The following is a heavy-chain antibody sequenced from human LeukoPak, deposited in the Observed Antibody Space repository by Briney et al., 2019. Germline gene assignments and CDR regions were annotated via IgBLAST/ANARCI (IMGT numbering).Heavy chain of an antibody. CDR3: ARTSGSYFYYYGMDV. CDR2: IYYSGST. V-gene: IGHV4-59*01. D-gene: IGHD1-26*01. J-gene: IGHJ6*02. Sequence: SSETLSLTRTVSGGSISSYYWSWIRQPPGKGLEWIGYIYYSGSTNYNPSLKSRVTISVDTSKNQFSLKLSSVTAADTAVHYCARTSGSYFYYYGMDVWGQGTTVTVSS. CDR1: GGSISSYY.